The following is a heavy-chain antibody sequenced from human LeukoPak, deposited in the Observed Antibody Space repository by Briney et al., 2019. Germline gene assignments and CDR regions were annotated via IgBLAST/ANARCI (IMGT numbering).Heavy chain of an antibody. D-gene: IGHD4-11*01. V-gene: IGHV4-61*02. CDR2: IYTSGST. CDR1: GGSISSGSYY. CDR3: ARGYDSSNYDAPSDY. Sequence: SQTLSLTCTVSGGSISSGSYYWSWSRQPAGKGLEWIGRIYTSGSTNYNPSLKSRVTISVDTSKNQFSLKLSSVTAADTAVYYCARGYDSSNYDAPSDYWGQGTLVTVSP. J-gene: IGHJ4*02.